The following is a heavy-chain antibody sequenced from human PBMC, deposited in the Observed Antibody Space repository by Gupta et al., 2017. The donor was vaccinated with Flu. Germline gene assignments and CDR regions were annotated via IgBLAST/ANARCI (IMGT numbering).Heavy chain of an antibody. D-gene: IGHD2-2*01. CDR2: IASDGSHK. Sequence: QMQLVESGGGVVQSGTSLRLSCAASGFPFRSSGLHWVRQAPGKGLEWVADIASDGSHKDYADSLRVRFTISRDNSKNTLSLEMDSLRVEDTAVYYCAKDGPWTASCPYYCYYMDVWGKGTTVTVSS. CDR3: AKDGPWTASCPYYCYYMDV. J-gene: IGHJ6*03. CDR1: GFPFRSSG. V-gene: IGHV3-30*18.